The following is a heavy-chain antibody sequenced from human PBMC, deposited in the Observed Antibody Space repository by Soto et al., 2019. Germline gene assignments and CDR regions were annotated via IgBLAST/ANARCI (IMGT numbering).Heavy chain of an antibody. D-gene: IGHD6-19*01. CDR2: ISSSSSTI. Sequence: GGSLRLSCAASGFTFSSYSMNWVRQAPGKGLEWVSYISSSSSTIYYADSVKGRFTISRDNAKNSLYLQMNSLRAEDTAVYYCASIQDGQWLVHWNYWGQGTLVTVSS. J-gene: IGHJ4*02. V-gene: IGHV3-48*01. CDR1: GFTFSSYS. CDR3: ASIQDGQWLVHWNY.